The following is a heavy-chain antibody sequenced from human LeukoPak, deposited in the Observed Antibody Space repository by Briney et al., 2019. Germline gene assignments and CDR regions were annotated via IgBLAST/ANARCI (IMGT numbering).Heavy chain of an antibody. D-gene: IGHD4-17*01. V-gene: IGHV1-18*01. Sequence: ASVKVSCKASGYTFTSYGISWVRQAPGQGLEWMGWISAYNSNTNYAQKLQGRVTMTTDTSTSTAYMELRSLRSDDTAVYYCASRRTYDYGDYVSFGYAFDIWGQGTMVTASS. CDR2: ISAYNSNT. CDR3: ASRRTYDYGDYVSFGYAFDI. J-gene: IGHJ3*02. CDR1: GYTFTSYG.